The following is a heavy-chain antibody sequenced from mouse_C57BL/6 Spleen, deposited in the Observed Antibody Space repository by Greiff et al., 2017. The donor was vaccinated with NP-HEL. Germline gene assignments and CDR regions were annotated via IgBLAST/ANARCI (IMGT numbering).Heavy chain of an antibody. CDR2: ISYDGSN. D-gene: IGHD2-4*01. J-gene: IGHJ1*01. CDR3: ARGEYYDVTLWYFGG. Sequence: ESGPGLVKPSQSLSLTCSVPGYSITSGYYWNWIRQFPGNKLEWMGYISYDGSNNYNPSLKNRISITRDTSKNQFFLKLNSVTTEDTATYYCARGEYYDVTLWYFGGWGAGTPVTVSS. V-gene: IGHV3-6*01. CDR1: GYSITSGYY.